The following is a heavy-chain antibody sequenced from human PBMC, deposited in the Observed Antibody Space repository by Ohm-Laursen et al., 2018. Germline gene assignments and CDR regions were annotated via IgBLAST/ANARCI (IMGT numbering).Heavy chain of an antibody. Sequence: GSLRLSCSASGFTFNIYTMNWVRQAPGKGLEWVSSISSSSSYIYYADSVKGRFTISRDNAKNSLYLQMNSLRAEDTAVYYCAGGSAVAGEAVGYWGQGTLVTVSS. J-gene: IGHJ4*02. CDR1: GFTFNIYT. D-gene: IGHD6-19*01. CDR3: AGGSAVAGEAVGY. V-gene: IGHV3-21*01. CDR2: ISSSSSYI.